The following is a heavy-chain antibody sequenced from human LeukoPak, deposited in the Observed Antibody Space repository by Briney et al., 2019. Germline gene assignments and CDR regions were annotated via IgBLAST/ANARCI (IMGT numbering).Heavy chain of an antibody. CDR1: GDAFSSYA. J-gene: IGHJ6*02. CDR3: ARSGAAARAPYHYYGMDL. CDR2: IIPIFGTA. Sequence: SVKVSCKAAGDAFSSYAISWVRQAPGQGLEWMGGIIPIFGTANYAQKFQGRVTITADKSTSTAYMELSSLRSEDTAVYYCARSGAAARAPYHYYGMDLWGQGTTVTVSS. D-gene: IGHD6-13*01. V-gene: IGHV1-69*06.